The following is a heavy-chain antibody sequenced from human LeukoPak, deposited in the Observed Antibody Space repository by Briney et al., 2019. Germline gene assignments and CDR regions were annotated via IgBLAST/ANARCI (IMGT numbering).Heavy chain of an antibody. CDR2: ISGSGVNT. D-gene: IGHD4-17*01. V-gene: IGHV3-23*01. CDR1: GFTFSSYA. Sequence: GGSLRLSCAASGFTFSSYAMSWVRQAPGMGPEWVSTISGSGVNTHHADSVKGRFTISRDNSKNTLYLQMNSLRAEDTALYYCAKDYFNYGDNGPGHYWGQGTLVIVSS. J-gene: IGHJ4*02. CDR3: AKDYFNYGDNGPGHY.